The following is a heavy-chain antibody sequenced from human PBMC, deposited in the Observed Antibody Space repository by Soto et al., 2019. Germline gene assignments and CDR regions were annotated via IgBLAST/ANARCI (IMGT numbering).Heavy chain of an antibody. CDR2: INPNSGGT. Sequence: ASVKVSCKASGYTFTGYYMHWVRQAPGQGLEWMGWINPNSGGTNYAQKFQGWVTMTRDTSISTAYMELSRLRSDDTAVYYCARGSAVFWSGYPQSNWFDPWGQGTLVTVSS. CDR1: GYTFTGYY. J-gene: IGHJ5*02. CDR3: ARGSAVFWSGYPQSNWFDP. D-gene: IGHD3-3*01. V-gene: IGHV1-2*04.